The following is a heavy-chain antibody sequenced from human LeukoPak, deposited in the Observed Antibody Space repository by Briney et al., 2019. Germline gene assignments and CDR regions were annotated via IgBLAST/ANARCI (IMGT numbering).Heavy chain of an antibody. CDR1: GFTFSIYA. V-gene: IGHV3-64D*09. J-gene: IGHJ4*02. CDR2: ITGNGGRT. Sequence: GGSLRLSCSASGFTFSIYAMQWVRQAPGKGLEYVSSITGNGGRTYYADSVKGRVTISRDNSKNTLYLQMSSLRAEDTAIYYCVRHLGLADWGQGTLVTLSS. CDR3: VRHLGLAD.